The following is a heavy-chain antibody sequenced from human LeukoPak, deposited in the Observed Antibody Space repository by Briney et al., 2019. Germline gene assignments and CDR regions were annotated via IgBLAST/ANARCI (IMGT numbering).Heavy chain of an antibody. J-gene: IGHJ4*02. CDR1: GGSISSSTYY. V-gene: IGHV4-39*01. CDR3: ASSPGGYCSSASCYTGGYFDY. CDR2: IYYNGNT. Sequence: SETPSLTCTVSGGSISSSTYYWVWIRQPPGKGLEWIGSIYYNGNTYYNPSLKSRVTISVDTSKNQFSLRLSSVTATDRAVYYCASSPGGYCSSASCYTGGYFDYWGQGSLVTVSS. D-gene: IGHD2-2*02.